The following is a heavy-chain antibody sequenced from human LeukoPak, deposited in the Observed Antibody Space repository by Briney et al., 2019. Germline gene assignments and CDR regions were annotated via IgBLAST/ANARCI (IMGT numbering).Heavy chain of an antibody. CDR2: IYHTGSA. D-gene: IGHD2-2*01. CDR1: GCSFTSGHY. V-gene: IGHV4-38-2*01. J-gene: IGHJ4*02. Sequence: PSETLSLTCSVSGCSFTSGHYWGWIRRPPGKGLEWIANIYHTGSAHYNPSLKSRVTISVDTSTNQFSLKLSSVTAADTAVYHCARYCTSTTCILRGFDYWGQGTLVTVSS. CDR3: ARYCTSTTCILRGFDY.